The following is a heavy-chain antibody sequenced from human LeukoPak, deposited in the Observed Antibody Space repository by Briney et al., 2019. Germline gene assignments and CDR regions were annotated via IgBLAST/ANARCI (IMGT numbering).Heavy chain of an antibody. Sequence: PGGSLRLSCASSGFTFSSYSMNWVRQARGKGREGVSSISSSSSYIYYPDSVKGRFTISRDNAKNSLYLQMNSLRAADTAVYYCARDPWLQFHYFDYWGQGTLVTVSS. CDR1: GFTFSSYS. CDR2: ISSSSSYI. D-gene: IGHD5-24*01. J-gene: IGHJ4*02. V-gene: IGHV3-21*01. CDR3: ARDPWLQFHYFDY.